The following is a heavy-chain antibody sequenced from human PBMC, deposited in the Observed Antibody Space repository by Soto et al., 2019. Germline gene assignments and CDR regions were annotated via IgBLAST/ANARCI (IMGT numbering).Heavy chain of an antibody. CDR1: GNTFTSYD. V-gene: IGHV1-8*01. J-gene: IGHJ4*02. D-gene: IGHD3-10*01. Sequence: ASVKVSCKASGNTFTSYDINWVRQATGHGLEWMGWINPNSGDIGYAQKFQGRVTMTRDTAIRTAYMEVSRLRSDDTAVYYCARGRASGSYYLLDYWGQGTLVTVSS. CDR3: ARGRASGSYYLLDY. CDR2: INPNSGDI.